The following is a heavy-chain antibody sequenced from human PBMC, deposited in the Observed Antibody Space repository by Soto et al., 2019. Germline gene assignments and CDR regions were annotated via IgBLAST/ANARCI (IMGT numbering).Heavy chain of an antibody. CDR1: GGTFCSYA. CDR2: IIPIFGTA. Sequence: QVQLVQSGAEVKKPGSSVKVSCKASGGTFCSYAISWVRQAPGQGLEWMGGIIPIFGTANYAQKFQGRVTLTVDESTSTPDMELSSLRSEHTAVYYCARAIDYVWGSYRYTGGGGDYWGQGTLVTVSS. J-gene: IGHJ4*02. D-gene: IGHD3-16*02. CDR3: ARAIDYVWGSYRYTGGGGDY. V-gene: IGHV1-69*01.